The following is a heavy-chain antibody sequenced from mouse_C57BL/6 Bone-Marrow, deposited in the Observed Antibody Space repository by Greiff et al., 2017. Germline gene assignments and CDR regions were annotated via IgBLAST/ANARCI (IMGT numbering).Heavy chain of an antibody. V-gene: IGHV2-5*01. CDR3: ARNAPAMDY. Sequence: VQGAASGPGLVQPSQRLSITCPVSGFSISSYGVQRVRQSPGKGLEWLGVIWCGGSTDYNAAFISRLSITDDNAKSQDFFKMNSLQAADTAIYCCARNAPAMDYWGQGTSVTVSS. CDR1: GFSISSYG. CDR2: IWCGGST. J-gene: IGHJ4*01.